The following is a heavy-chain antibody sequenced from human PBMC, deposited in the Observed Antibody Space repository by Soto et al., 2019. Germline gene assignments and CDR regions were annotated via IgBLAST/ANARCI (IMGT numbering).Heavy chain of an antibody. V-gene: IGHV3-30-3*01. Sequence: QVQLVESGGGVVQPGRSLRLSCAASGFTFGSYAMHWVRQAPGKGLEWVAVISYDGSNKYYADSVKGRFTISRDNSKNTLYLQMNSLRAEDTAVYYCARSAPGDYEDYWGQGTLVTVSS. D-gene: IGHD4-17*01. CDR1: GFTFGSYA. CDR2: ISYDGSNK. J-gene: IGHJ4*02. CDR3: ARSAPGDYEDY.